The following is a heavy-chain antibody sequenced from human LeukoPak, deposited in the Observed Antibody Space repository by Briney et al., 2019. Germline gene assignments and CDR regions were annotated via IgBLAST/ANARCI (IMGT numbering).Heavy chain of an antibody. CDR2: ILYVGISK. CDR1: GFTFNKYP. D-gene: IGHD6-13*01. Sequence: GGLLRLSCAASGFTFNKYPMHWVRQAPGKGLEWVAVILYVGISKYYADSVKGPFTTSRDDAKNTLHLQMNSLRAEDTAVYYCAAPPTWYNSNWSNVLVDYWGQGTLVTVSS. J-gene: IGHJ4*02. V-gene: IGHV3-30-3*01. CDR3: AAPPTWYNSNWSNVLVDY.